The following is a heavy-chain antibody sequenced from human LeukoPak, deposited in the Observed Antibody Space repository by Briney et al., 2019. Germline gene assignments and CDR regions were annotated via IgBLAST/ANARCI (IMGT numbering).Heavy chain of an antibody. CDR2: IYYSGST. CDR1: GGSISSSSYY. Sequence: SETLSLTCTVSGGSISSSSYYWGWIRQPPGKGLEWIGSIYYSGSTYYNPSLKSRVTTSVDTSKNQFSLKLSSVTAAHTAVYYCARDLRWLQLGYYFDYWGQGTLVTVSS. V-gene: IGHV4-39*07. D-gene: IGHD5-24*01. CDR3: ARDLRWLQLGYYFDY. J-gene: IGHJ4*02.